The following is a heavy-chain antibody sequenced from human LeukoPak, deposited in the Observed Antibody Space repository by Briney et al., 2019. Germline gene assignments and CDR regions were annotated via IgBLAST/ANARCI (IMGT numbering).Heavy chain of an antibody. J-gene: IGHJ5*02. CDR1: GYSFTSYW. CDR2: IYPGDSDT. D-gene: IGHD6-13*01. V-gene: IGHV5-51*01. Sequence: GESLKISCKGSGYSFTSYWIGWVRQMPGKGLEWMGIIYPGDSDTRYSPSFQGQVTISADKSISTAYLQWSSLKASDTAMYYCARRQRFIAAASRFDPWGQGTLVTVSS. CDR3: ARRQRFIAAASRFDP.